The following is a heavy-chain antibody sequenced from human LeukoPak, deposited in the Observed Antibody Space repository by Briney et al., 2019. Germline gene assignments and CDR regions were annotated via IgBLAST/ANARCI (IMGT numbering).Heavy chain of an antibody. CDR1: GGSISSSNW. CDR2: IYHSGST. Sequence: SETLSLTCAVSGGSISSSNWWSWVRQPPGKGLEWIGEIYHSGSTNYNPSLKSRVTISVDKSKNQFSLKLSSVTAADTAVYYCARVRRHHMVRGVTDYFDYWGQGALVTVSS. V-gene: IGHV4-4*02. D-gene: IGHD3-10*01. J-gene: IGHJ4*02. CDR3: ARVRRHHMVRGVTDYFDY.